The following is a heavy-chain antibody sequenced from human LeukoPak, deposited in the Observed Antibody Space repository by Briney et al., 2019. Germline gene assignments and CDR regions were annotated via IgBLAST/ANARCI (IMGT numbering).Heavy chain of an antibody. V-gene: IGHV3-30*01. D-gene: IGHD1-26*01. CDR2: ISYDGSNK. CDR1: GFTFSSYA. CDR3: ARVNSARSYCLTPYYYYYYMDV. J-gene: IGHJ6*03. Sequence: GGSLRLSCAASGFTFSSYAMHWVRQAPGKGLEWVAVISYDGSNKYYADSVKGRFTISRDNSRNTLYLQMNSLRAEDTAVYYCARVNSARSYCLTPYYYYYYMDVWGKGTTVTVSS.